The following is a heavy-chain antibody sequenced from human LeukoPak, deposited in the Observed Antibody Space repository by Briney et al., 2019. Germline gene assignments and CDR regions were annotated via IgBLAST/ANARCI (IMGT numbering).Heavy chain of an antibody. CDR3: ARDSRDYDILTGYLSWFDP. J-gene: IGHJ5*02. CDR1: GGSFSGYY. CDR2: INHSGST. Sequence: SETLSLTCAVYGGSFSGYYWSWIRQPPGKGLEWIGEINHSGSTNYNPSLKSRVTISVDTSKNQFSLKLSSVTAADTAVYYCARDSRDYDILTGYLSWFDPWGQGTLVTVSS. V-gene: IGHV4-34*01. D-gene: IGHD3-9*01.